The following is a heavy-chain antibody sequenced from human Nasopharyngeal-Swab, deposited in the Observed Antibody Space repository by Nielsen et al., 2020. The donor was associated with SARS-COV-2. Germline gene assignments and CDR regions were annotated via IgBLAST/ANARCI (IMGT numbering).Heavy chain of an antibody. CDR3: ARDPRGFSSPSGMDV. CDR1: GYTFTSHA. J-gene: IGHJ6*02. Sequence: ASVKVSCKASGYTFTSHAMHWVRQAPGQRLEWLGWINAANGDTNYSQKIQGRVTITRDTSASTAYMELSSLRSEDTAVYYCARDPRGFSSPSGMDVWGQGTTVTVSS. V-gene: IGHV1-3*01. CDR2: INAANGDT. D-gene: IGHD3-10*01.